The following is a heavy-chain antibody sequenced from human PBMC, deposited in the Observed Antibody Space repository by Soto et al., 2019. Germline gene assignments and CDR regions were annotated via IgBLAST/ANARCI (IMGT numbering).Heavy chain of an antibody. V-gene: IGHV4-59*01. D-gene: IGHD3-3*01. CDR2: AYYSGST. Sequence: SETLSLTCSVSGGSISNYYWSWIRQPPGKGLEWIGYAYYSGSTNYNPSLKSRVAISVDTSKNQFSLKLTSVTAADTAVYYCASYNFGVFFDYWGQGTPVTVSS. CDR1: GGSISNYY. J-gene: IGHJ4*02. CDR3: ASYNFGVFFDY.